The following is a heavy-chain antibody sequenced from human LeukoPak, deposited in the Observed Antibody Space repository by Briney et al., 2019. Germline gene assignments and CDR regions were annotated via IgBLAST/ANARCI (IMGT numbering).Heavy chain of an antibody. D-gene: IGHD2-2*02. CDR3: AKDEGYCSSTSCYTRHYFDY. CDR2: ISGSGGST. V-gene: IGHV3-23*01. J-gene: IGHJ4*02. Sequence: PGGSLRLSCAASGFTFSSYAMSWVRQAPGKGLEWVSAISGSGGSTYYADSVKGRFTISRDNSKNTLYLQMNSLRAEDTAVYYCAKDEGYCSSTSCYTRHYFDYWGQGTLVTVSS. CDR1: GFTFSSYA.